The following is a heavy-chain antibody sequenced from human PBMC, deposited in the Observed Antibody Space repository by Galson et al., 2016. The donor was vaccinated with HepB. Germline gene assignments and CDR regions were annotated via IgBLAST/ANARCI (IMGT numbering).Heavy chain of an antibody. CDR3: ASFSNYIVEALN. J-gene: IGHJ4*02. V-gene: IGHV1-69*06. CDR2: IIPTFATT. Sequence: SVKVSCKAPGGTFSTYAISWVRQAPGQGLEWLGAIIPTFATTKYSQQFQGRVTITADISTSTAFMELSSLRSEDTAVYYCASFSNYIVEALNWGQGTQVIVS. CDR1: GGTFSTYA. D-gene: IGHD3-16*02.